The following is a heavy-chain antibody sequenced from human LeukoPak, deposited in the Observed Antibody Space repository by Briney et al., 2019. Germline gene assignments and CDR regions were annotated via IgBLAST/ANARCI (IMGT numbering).Heavy chain of an antibody. CDR1: GGSFSGYY. V-gene: IGHV4-34*01. Sequence: SETLSLTCAVYGGSFSGYYWSWIRQPPGKGLEWIGEINYSGSTNYNPSLKSRVTISVDTSKNQFSLKLSSVTAADTAVYYCARGFGDYVWYQSYYYMDVWGKGTTVTVSS. CDR2: INYSGST. CDR3: ARGFGDYVWYQSYYYMDV. D-gene: IGHD3-16*01. J-gene: IGHJ6*03.